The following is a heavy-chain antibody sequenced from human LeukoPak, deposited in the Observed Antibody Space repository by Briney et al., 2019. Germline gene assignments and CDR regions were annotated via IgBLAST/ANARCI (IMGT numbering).Heavy chain of an antibody. V-gene: IGHV3-48*03. Sequence: PGGSLRLSCAASGFTFSSYEMNWVRQAPGKGLEWVSYISSSGSTIYYADSVKGRFTISRDNAKNSLYLRMNSLRAEDTAVYYCANSCYYGSGSYHYYYYYYMDVWGKGTTVTISS. CDR2: ISSSGSTI. J-gene: IGHJ6*03. D-gene: IGHD3-10*01. CDR3: ANSCYYGSGSYHYYYYYYMDV. CDR1: GFTFSSYE.